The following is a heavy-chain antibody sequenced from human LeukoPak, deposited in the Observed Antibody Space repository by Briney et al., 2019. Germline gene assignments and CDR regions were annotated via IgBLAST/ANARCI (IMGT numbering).Heavy chain of an antibody. CDR3: ARSHSSDWYTKDL. V-gene: IGHV4-34*12. D-gene: IGHD6-19*01. Sequence: SESLCLTCAISGVSFSGFYWSWIRQPPGKGLEWVGEIIHSGGTNYNPSLKSRVTMSVDRSKNQFSLEVTSVTAADTAVYYCARSHSSDWYTKDLWGEGTLVTVSS. CDR1: GVSFSGFY. J-gene: IGHJ5*02. CDR2: IIHSGGT.